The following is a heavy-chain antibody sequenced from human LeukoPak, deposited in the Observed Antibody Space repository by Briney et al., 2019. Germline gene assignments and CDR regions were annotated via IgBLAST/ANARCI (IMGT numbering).Heavy chain of an antibody. J-gene: IGHJ3*02. CDR1: GFTFDIYA. V-gene: IGHV3-23*01. Sequence: PGGSLRVSCAASGFTFDIYAMTWVRQAPGKGPDWVSGISASANSTYYADSVKGRFIISRDNSKNTLYLQMNSLRVDDMAVYYCARGPSCTSTSCYIIGALDIWGLGTTVTVSS. D-gene: IGHD2-2*02. CDR3: ARGPSCTSTSCYIIGALDI. CDR2: ISASANST.